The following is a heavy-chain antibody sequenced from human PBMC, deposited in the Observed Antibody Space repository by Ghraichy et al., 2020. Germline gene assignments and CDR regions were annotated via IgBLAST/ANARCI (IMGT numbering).Heavy chain of an antibody. J-gene: IGHJ3*02. CDR3: ARSYCGGDCYSEADAFDI. CDR1: GYSFTSYW. CDR2: IYPGDSDT. D-gene: IGHD2-21*02. V-gene: IGHV5-51*01. Sequence: GESLNISCKGSGYSFTSYWIGWVRQMPGKGLEWMGIIYPGDSDTRYSPSFQGQVTISADKSISTAYLQWSSLKASDTAMYYRARSYCGGDCYSEADAFDIWGQGTMVTVSS.